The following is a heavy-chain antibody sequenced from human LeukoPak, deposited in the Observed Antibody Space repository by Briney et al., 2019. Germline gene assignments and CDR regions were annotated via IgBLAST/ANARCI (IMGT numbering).Heavy chain of an antibody. CDR1: GFTFSNYG. CDR2: IRYDGSEK. V-gene: IGHV3-30*02. CDR3: AKDPAYDYVEEHYFDY. Sequence: GGSLRLSCAASGFTFSNYGMHWIRQAPGKGLEWVAFIRYDGSEKHYANSVKGRFTISRDNSKNTLYLQMNSLRAEDTAVYYCAKDPAYDYVEEHYFDYWGQGTLVTVSS. D-gene: IGHD3-16*01. J-gene: IGHJ4*02.